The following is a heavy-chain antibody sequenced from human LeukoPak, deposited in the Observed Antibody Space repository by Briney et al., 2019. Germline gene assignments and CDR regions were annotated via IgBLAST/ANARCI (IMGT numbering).Heavy chain of an antibody. CDR1: GFTFSSYG. Sequence: ERSLRLSCAASGFTFSSYGMHWVRQAPGKGLEWVAVIWYDGSNKYYADSVKGRFTISRDNSKNTLYLQMNSLRAEDTAVYYCARDVFSIAAAGTGMGYWGQGTLVTVPS. CDR3: ARDVFSIAAAGTGMGY. D-gene: IGHD6-13*01. V-gene: IGHV3-33*01. CDR2: IWYDGSNK. J-gene: IGHJ4*02.